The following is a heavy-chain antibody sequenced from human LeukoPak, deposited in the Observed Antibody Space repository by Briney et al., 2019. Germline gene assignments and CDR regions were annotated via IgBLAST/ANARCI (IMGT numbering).Heavy chain of an antibody. D-gene: IGHD3-9*01. CDR1: GGSFSGYY. CDR3: ARRGLRYFDWLGPGWFDP. CDR2: INHSGST. Sequence: PSETLSLTCAVYGGSFSGYYWSWIRQPPGKGLEWIGEINHSGSTNYNPSLKSRVTISVDTSKNQFSLKLSSVTAADTAVYYCARRGLRYFDWLGPGWFDPWGQGTLVTVSS. V-gene: IGHV4-34*01. J-gene: IGHJ5*02.